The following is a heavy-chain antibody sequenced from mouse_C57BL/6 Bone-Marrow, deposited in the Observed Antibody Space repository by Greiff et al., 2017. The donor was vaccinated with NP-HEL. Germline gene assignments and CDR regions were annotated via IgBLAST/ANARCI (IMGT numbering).Heavy chain of an antibody. CDR3: AREATVPMDY. J-gene: IGHJ4*01. CDR1: GYTFTSYW. Sequence: QVQLQQPGAELVMPGASVKLSCKASGYTFTSYWMHWVKQRPGQGLEWIGEIDPSDSYTNYNQKFKGKSTLTVDKSSSTAYMQLSSLTSEDSAVYYCAREATVPMDYWGQGTSVTVSS. V-gene: IGHV1-69*01. CDR2: IDPSDSYT. D-gene: IGHD1-1*01.